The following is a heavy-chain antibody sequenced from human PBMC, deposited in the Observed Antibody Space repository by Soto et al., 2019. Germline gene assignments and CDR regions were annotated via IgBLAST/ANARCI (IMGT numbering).Heavy chain of an antibody. D-gene: IGHD1-1*01. J-gene: IGHJ4*02. CDR1: GYTFTTYG. CDR3: SRVILVHNPAADF. Sequence: QVHLVQSGAEVRKPGASVKVSCKTSGYTFTTYGIIWVRQAPGQHLEWLGRLSASNGDTNYAQGFQGRVTLTTDTSTSRAYMELKNISADDSGVYFCSRVILVHNPAADFWGQGTLVTVSS. CDR2: LSASNGDT. V-gene: IGHV1-18*04.